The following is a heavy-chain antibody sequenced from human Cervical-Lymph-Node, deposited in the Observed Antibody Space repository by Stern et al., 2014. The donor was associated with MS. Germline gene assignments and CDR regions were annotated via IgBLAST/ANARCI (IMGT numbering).Heavy chain of an antibody. Sequence: VELVESGAEVKKPGSSMKVSCKASGGTVSNYAISWVRQAPGKGLEWMGGIIPIFGTVNYAQKFQGRVTITADESTSTAYMQLSSLRSEDTAVYYCARGPRSQSGGSSWFDPWGQGTLVTVSS. CDR1: GGTVSNYA. D-gene: IGHD1-26*01. V-gene: IGHV1-69*01. CDR2: IIPIFGTV. CDR3: ARGPRSQSGGSSWFDP. J-gene: IGHJ5*02.